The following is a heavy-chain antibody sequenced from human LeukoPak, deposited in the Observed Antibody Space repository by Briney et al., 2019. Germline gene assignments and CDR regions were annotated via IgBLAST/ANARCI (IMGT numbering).Heavy chain of an antibody. CDR2: IYGGGST. V-gene: IGHV3-66*01. Sequence: GGSLRLSCAASGFTVSSNYISWVRQAPGKGLEWGSVIYGGGSTYYADSVKGRFTISRDNSKNTLYLQMNSLRAEDTAVYYCARDIFSVRGVPDYWGQGTLVTVSS. CDR3: ARDIFSVRGVPDY. J-gene: IGHJ4*02. CDR1: GFTVSSNY. D-gene: IGHD3-10*01.